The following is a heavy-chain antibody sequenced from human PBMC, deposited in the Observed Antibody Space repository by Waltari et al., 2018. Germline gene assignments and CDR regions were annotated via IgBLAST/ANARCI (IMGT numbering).Heavy chain of an antibody. V-gene: IGHV3-23*01. D-gene: IGHD5-18*01. CDR2: VCDSGRCT. J-gene: IGHJ4*02. CDR1: GFRFMRYA. CDR3: ATAYSNSCFNH. Sequence: EVQLLESGGDLVEPGGSLRLCCAASGFRFMRYAMSWFRQVPGKGLEWVSGVCDSGRCTYYADSVKGRFSISRDNSKNTVFLQINSLRAEDTAVYYCATAYSNSCFNHWGQGTLVTVSS.